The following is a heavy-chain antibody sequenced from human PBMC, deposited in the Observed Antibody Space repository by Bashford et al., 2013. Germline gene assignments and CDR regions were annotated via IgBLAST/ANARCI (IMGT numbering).Heavy chain of an antibody. V-gene: IGHV5-51*01. D-gene: IGHD2-21*02. Sequence: WVRQMPGKGLEWVGIIYPGDSDTRYSPSFQGQVTISADKSISTAYLQWRSLKASDTAMYYCAMGDSAIFDYWGQGTLVTVSS. CDR3: AMGDSAIFDY. CDR2: IYPGDSDT. J-gene: IGHJ4*02.